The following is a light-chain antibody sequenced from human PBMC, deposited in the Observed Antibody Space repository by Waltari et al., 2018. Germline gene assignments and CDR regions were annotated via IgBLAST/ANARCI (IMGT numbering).Light chain of an antibody. CDR3: QQYSSSPLT. J-gene: IGKJ3*01. CDR1: QRVDRNY. CDR2: GSL. V-gene: IGKV3-20*01. Sequence: EIVLTQSPGALSLSPGESVTLSCRASQRVDRNYLAWYQQKPGQAPRPVIYGSLSRATGVPDRFSGSGSGTDFTLTINRLEPEDFGVYYCQQYSSSPLTFGPGTTVDIK.